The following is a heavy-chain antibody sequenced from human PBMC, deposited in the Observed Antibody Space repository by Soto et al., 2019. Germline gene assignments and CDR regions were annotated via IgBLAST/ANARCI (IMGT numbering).Heavy chain of an antibody. D-gene: IGHD3-3*01. CDR1: GFTFSNCW. V-gene: IGHV3-7*03. CDR2: INRDGTAT. CDR3: ARDFGPHSGMDV. Sequence: GVLRLSCAASGFTFSNCWMNWVRQSPGKGLEWVVNINRDGTATHYVDSVEGRFTISRDNAKNSLYLQMNSLRAEDTALYYCARDFGPHSGMDVWGQGTTVTLSS. J-gene: IGHJ6*02.